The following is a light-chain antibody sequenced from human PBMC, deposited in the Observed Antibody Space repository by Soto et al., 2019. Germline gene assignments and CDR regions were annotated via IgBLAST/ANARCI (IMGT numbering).Light chain of an antibody. CDR1: SSDVGDYEH. V-gene: IGLV2-23*02. Sequence: QSALTQPPSVSGSPGQSVTISCTVTSSDVGDYEHVSWYQQAPGTAPKLMIYEVIKRPSGVSNRFSGSKSANTASLTISGLQAEDEADYYCCSYAGSDTYVFGSGTKVTVL. CDR3: CSYAGSDTYV. CDR2: EVI. J-gene: IGLJ1*01.